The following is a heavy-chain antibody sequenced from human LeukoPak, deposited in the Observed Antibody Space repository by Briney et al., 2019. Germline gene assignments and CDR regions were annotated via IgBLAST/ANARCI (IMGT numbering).Heavy chain of an antibody. Sequence: PGGSLRLSCAASGFTFSSYPRSWVRQAPGKGREWVSAISGSGSSSYYADSVKGRFTISTDNSKNTLYLQMNSLRAEDTALHYCAKVGSSVYYYATPFDYWGEGSLATAYS. CDR2: ISGSGSSS. CDR1: GFTFSSYP. J-gene: IGHJ4*02. V-gene: IGHV3-23*01. CDR3: AKVGSSVYYYATPFDY. D-gene: IGHD3-22*01.